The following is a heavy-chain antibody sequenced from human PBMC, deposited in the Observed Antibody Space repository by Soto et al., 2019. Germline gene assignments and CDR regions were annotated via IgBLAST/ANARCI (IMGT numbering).Heavy chain of an antibody. D-gene: IGHD3-3*01. J-gene: IGHJ6*02. Sequence: SVKVSCKASGGTFTSYAISWVRQAPGQGLEWMGGIVPVFGTATYAQRFQDRVTITEDRSASTAYLEMTDVTSDDTAVYYCARGTIWSRYQRPRGGMDVWGQGTSVTVSS. CDR1: GGTFTSYA. CDR2: IVPVFGTA. CDR3: ARGTIWSRYQRPRGGMDV. V-gene: IGHV1-69*06.